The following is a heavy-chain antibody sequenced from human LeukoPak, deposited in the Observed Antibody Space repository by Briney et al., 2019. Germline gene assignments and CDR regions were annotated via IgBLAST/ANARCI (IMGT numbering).Heavy chain of an antibody. CDR1: GGSFSGYY. CDR2: INDSGST. Sequence: SETLSLSCAVYGGSFSGYYWSWIRQPPGKGLEWIWEINDSGSTNYYPSSMSRVTISVDTSKNQFSLKLSSVTAADTAVYYCARGPLFRKGYCSGGSCPPPLYYYYYYMDVWGKGTTVTVSS. D-gene: IGHD2-15*01. V-gene: IGHV4-34*01. CDR3: ARGPLFRKGYCSGGSCPPPLYYYYYYMDV. J-gene: IGHJ6*03.